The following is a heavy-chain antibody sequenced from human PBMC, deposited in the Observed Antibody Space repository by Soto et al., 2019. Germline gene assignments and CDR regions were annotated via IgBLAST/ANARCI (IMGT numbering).Heavy chain of an antibody. CDR2: IYYSGST. D-gene: IGHD3-10*01. CDR3: ARQAARMVRGVTRGWFDP. J-gene: IGHJ5*02. Sequence: SETLSLTCTVSGGSISSSSYYWGWIRQPPGKGLEWIGSIYYSGSTYYNPSLKSRVTISVDTSKNQFSLKLSSVTAADTAVYYCARQAARMVRGVTRGWFDPWGQGTLVTVSS. CDR1: GGSISSSSYY. V-gene: IGHV4-39*01.